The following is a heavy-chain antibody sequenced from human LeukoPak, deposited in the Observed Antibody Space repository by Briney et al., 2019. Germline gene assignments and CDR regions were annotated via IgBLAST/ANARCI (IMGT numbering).Heavy chain of an antibody. Sequence: GGPLRLSCAASGFTFNNYAMSWVRQAPGKGLEWVSGISGSGGATYYADSVKGRFIISRDNSKNTLYLQMNSLRAEDSAVYHCAKDWASGNYFDYWGQGTLVTVSS. V-gene: IGHV3-23*01. CDR1: GFTFNNYA. CDR3: AKDWASGNYFDY. D-gene: IGHD1-14*01. J-gene: IGHJ4*02. CDR2: ISGSGGAT.